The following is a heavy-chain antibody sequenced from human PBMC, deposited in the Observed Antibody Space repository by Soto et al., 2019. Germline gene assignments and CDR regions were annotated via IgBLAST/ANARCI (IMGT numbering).Heavy chain of an antibody. CDR2: IYYSGST. V-gene: IGHV4-31*03. D-gene: IGHD2-2*02. Sequence: SETLSLTCTVSGGSISSSSYYWGWIRQHPGKGLEWIGYIYYSGSTYYNPSLKSRVTISVDTSKNQFSLKLSSVTAADTAVYYCARVIGYCSSTSCYNYGMDVWGQGTTVTVSS. J-gene: IGHJ6*02. CDR1: GGSISSSSYY. CDR3: ARVIGYCSSTSCYNYGMDV.